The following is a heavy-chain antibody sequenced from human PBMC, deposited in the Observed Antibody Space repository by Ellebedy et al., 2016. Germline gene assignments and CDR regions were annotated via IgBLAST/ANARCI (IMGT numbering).Heavy chain of an antibody. CDR3: AKTSGWGYGEN. Sequence: SVKVSXXASGGTFGSNGISWVRQAPGQGLEWMGGIMPIFDTATYAQKFQGRVSMTTDSSTHTAYMDLRSLRSDDTAMYYCAKTSGWGYGENWGQGTLVTVSS. CDR2: IMPIFDTA. D-gene: IGHD3-10*01. V-gene: IGHV1-69*05. J-gene: IGHJ4*02. CDR1: GGTFGSNG.